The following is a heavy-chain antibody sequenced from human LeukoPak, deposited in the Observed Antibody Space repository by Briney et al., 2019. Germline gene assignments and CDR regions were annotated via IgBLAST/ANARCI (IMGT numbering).Heavy chain of an antibody. CDR1: GFTFSSFW. CDR2: IKQDGSEK. J-gene: IGHJ4*02. D-gene: IGHD6-13*01. V-gene: IGHV3-7*01. Sequence: GGSLRLSCAASGFTFSSFWMSWVRQAPGKRLEWVANIKQDGSEKYYIGSVKGRFTISRDNAKMSLDLQMNSLRAEDTALYYCATTGHSSSWYYFDYWGRGTLVTVSS. CDR3: ATTGHSSSWYYFDY.